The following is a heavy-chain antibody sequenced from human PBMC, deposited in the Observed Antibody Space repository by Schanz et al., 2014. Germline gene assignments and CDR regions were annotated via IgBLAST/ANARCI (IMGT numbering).Heavy chain of an antibody. Sequence: EVQLVESGGGLIQPGGSLRLSCAVSGFSVSGNYFSWVRQAPGKGLEWISSMYINSGSTQYADSVKGRFIISRDSSKNTLFLQMNSLRAEDTAVYFCARDGGRDGYNLAFDVWGQGTLVTVSS. CDR3: ARDGGRDGYNLAFDV. CDR1: GFSVSGNY. J-gene: IGHJ3*01. CDR2: MYINSGST. V-gene: IGHV3-53*01. D-gene: IGHD5-12*01.